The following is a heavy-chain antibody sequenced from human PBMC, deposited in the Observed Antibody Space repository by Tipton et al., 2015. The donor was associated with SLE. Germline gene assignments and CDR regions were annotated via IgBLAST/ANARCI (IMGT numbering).Heavy chain of an antibody. Sequence: SLRLSCAASGFTFSTYDMNWVRQAPGKGLEWVSYISSSGSTIYYADSVKGRFTISRDNAWNSLYLQMNRLRAEDTAIYYCATGDVGAFDYWGQGTLVTVSS. J-gene: IGHJ4*02. D-gene: IGHD7-27*01. CDR2: ISSSGSTI. V-gene: IGHV3-48*03. CDR3: ATGDVGAFDY. CDR1: GFTFSTYD.